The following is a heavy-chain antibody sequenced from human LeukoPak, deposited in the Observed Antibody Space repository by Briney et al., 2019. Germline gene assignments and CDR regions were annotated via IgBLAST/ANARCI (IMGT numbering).Heavy chain of an antibody. CDR1: GFTFSSYA. Sequence: GGSLRLSCAASGFTFSSYAMSWVRQAPGKGLEWVSAISGSGGSTYYADYVEGRFTISRDNSKNTLYLQMNSLRAEDTAVYYCAKIEMAAAGGTFDYWGQGTLVTVSS. J-gene: IGHJ4*02. V-gene: IGHV3-23*01. CDR2: ISGSGGST. CDR3: AKIEMAAAGGTFDY. D-gene: IGHD6-13*01.